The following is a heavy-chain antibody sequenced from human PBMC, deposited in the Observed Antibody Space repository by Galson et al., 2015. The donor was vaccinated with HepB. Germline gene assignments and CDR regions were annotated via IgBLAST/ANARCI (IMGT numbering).Heavy chain of an antibody. CDR3: ARTATGTTGRGGWFDP. V-gene: IGHV1-46*01. D-gene: IGHD1-1*01. CDR2: INPSGGST. J-gene: IGHJ5*02. CDR1: GYTFTSYY. Sequence: SCKASGYTFTSYYMHWVRQAPGQGLEWMGIINPSGGSTSYAQKFQGRVTMTRDTSTSTVYMELSSLRSEDTAVYYCARTATGTTGRGGWFDPWGQGTLVTVSS.